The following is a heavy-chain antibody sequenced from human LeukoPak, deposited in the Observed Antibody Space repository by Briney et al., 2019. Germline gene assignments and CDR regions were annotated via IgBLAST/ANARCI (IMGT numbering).Heavy chain of an antibody. CDR1: GGSISSSSYY. CDR2: IYYSGST. Sequence: SETLSLTCTVSGGSISSSSYYWGWIRQPPGKGLEWIGYIYYSGSTYYNPSLKSRVTISVDTSKNQLSLKLSSVTAADTAVYYCARGLRYCSSTSCYIVDYWGQGTLVTVSS. CDR3: ARGLRYCSSTSCYIVDY. V-gene: IGHV4-31*03. J-gene: IGHJ4*02. D-gene: IGHD2-2*01.